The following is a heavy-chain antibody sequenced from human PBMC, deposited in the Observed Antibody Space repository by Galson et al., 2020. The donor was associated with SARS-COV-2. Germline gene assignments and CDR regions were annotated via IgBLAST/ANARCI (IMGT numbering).Heavy chain of an antibody. D-gene: IGHD2-21*01. Sequence: GESLKISCAASGFSFSSYTMNWVRQAPGKALEWVSSISGSGVDIYYADSMKGRFTISRDNANNSLYLQIDSLRAEDTAVYFCARAGTLWDSWFEPWGQGTLVTVAS. J-gene: IGHJ5*02. V-gene: IGHV3-21*01. CDR1: GFSFSSYT. CDR3: ARAGTLWDSWFEP. CDR2: ISGSGVDI.